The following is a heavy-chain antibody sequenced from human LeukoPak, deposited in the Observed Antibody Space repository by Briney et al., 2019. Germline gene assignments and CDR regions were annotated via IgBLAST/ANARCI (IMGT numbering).Heavy chain of an antibody. CDR2: ISGSGGST. CDR3: ARASTSNYYDSSGYYYSPTDAFDI. Sequence: GGSLRLSCAASGFTFSSYAMSWVRQAPGKGLEWVSAISGSGGSTYYADSVKGRFTISRDNSKNTLYLQMNSLRAEDTAVYYCARASTSNYYDSSGYYYSPTDAFDIWGQGTMVTVSS. V-gene: IGHV3-23*01. D-gene: IGHD3-22*01. J-gene: IGHJ3*02. CDR1: GFTFSSYA.